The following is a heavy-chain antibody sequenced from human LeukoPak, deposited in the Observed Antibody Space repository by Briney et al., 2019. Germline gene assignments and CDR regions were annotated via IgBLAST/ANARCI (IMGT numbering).Heavy chain of an antibody. J-gene: IGHJ4*02. CDR2: FDPEDGET. V-gene: IGHV1-24*01. D-gene: IGHD1-26*01. CDR3: ATPSMGATSFDY. Sequence: GASVKVSCKVSGYTLTELSMHWVRQAPGKGLEWMGGFDPEDGETIYAQKFQGRVTMTEDTSTDTAYMELSSLRSEDTAVYYCATPSMGATSFDYWGQGTLVTVSS. CDR1: GYTLTELS.